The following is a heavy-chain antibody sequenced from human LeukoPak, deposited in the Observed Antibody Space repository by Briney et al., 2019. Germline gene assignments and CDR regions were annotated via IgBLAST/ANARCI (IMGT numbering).Heavy chain of an antibody. CDR2: ISGSSGST. CDR1: GFTFSSYA. CDR3: AKSKDRTMVRGVLDY. J-gene: IGHJ4*02. V-gene: IGHV3-23*01. D-gene: IGHD3-10*01. Sequence: PGGSLRLSCAASGFTFSSYAMSWVRQAPGKGLEWGSAISGSSGSTYYADSVKGRLTISRDSSKNKLYLQINSLRAEDTAVYYCAKSKDRTMVRGVLDYWGQGTLVTVSS.